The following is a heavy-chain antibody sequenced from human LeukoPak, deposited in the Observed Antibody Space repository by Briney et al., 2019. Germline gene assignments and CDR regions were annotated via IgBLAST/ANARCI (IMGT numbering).Heavy chain of an antibody. V-gene: IGHV4-59*08. CDR1: GGSISSYY. CDR3: ARHVGGDYGDYYYYGMDV. D-gene: IGHD4-17*01. CDR2: IYYSGST. J-gene: IGHJ6*02. Sequence: SETLSLTCTVSGGSISSYYWSWIRQPPGKGLEWIGYIYYSGSTNYNPSLKSRVTISVDTSKNQFSLKLSSVTAADTAVYYCARHVGGDYGDYYYYGMDVWGQGTTVTVSS.